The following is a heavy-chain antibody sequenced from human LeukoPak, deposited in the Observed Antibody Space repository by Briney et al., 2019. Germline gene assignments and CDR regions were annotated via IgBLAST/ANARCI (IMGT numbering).Heavy chain of an antibody. Sequence: GGPLRLSCAASGLTFSDYYMSWIRQAPGKGLEWLSYISTSGTYTNYADSVKGRFTISRDNAKNSLHLQMNSLRAEDTAVYYCARRGGIHLEYFDYWGQDHLDPVSS. J-gene: IGHJ4*02. CDR3: ARRGGIHLEYFDY. V-gene: IGHV3-11*03. CDR1: GLTFSDYY. CDR2: ISTSGTYT. D-gene: IGHD3-3*01.